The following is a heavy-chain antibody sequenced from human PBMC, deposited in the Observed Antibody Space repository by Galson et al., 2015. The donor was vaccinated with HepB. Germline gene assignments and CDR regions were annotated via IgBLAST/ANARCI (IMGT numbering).Heavy chain of an antibody. CDR1: GGTFTSYV. CDR3: ARSLYLGGNYFDH. Sequence: SVKVSCKASGGTFTSYVISWVRQAPGQGLEWMGGIIPVFGTTKFAQTFQGRVSITADESTGTAYMEVSSLRSEDTAVYYCARSLYLGGNYFDHWGQGTLVAVSS. CDR2: IIPVFGTT. J-gene: IGHJ5*02. D-gene: IGHD7-27*01. V-gene: IGHV1-69*13.